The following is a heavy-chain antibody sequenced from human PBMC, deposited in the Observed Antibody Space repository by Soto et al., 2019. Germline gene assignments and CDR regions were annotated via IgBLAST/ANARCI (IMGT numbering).Heavy chain of an antibody. V-gene: IGHV3-21*01. CDR3: VRDYYDTSGYPNTFDM. CDR2: IGSRTSDI. CDR1: GFTFSRHT. J-gene: IGHJ3*02. Sequence: GGSLRLSCAASGFTFSRHTVNWVRQAPGKGLEWVSFIGSRTSDIYYADSVKGRFTISRDNAKNSLYLDLTRLRAEDTAVYFCVRDYYDTSGYPNTFDMWGQGTMVTVSS. D-gene: IGHD3-22*01.